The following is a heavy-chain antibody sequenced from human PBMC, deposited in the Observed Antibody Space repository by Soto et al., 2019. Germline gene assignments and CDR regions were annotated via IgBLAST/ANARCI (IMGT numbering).Heavy chain of an antibody. CDR2: TSGSGSTI. J-gene: IGHJ4*02. CDR1: GFTFGSYE. CDR3: VRGSRDYYDSSGFEY. Sequence: PGGSLRLSCEASGFTFGSYEMNGGLQAPGKGLEWVSHTSGSGSTIYYADFLKGRFTIYRDNAKNSLYLQMNSLRAEDTAVYYCVRGSRDYYDSSGFEYWGQGTLVTVSS. D-gene: IGHD3-22*01. V-gene: IGHV3-48*03.